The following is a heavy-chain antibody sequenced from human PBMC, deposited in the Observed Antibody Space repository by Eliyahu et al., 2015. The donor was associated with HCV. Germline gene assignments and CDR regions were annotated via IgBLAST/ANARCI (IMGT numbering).Heavy chain of an antibody. Sequence: EVQLLESGGGLVQPGGSLRLSWXASGFPFXXXXXXWVPPAPGKGLEWVSAISGSGGSTYYADSVKGRFTISRDNSKNTLYLQMNSLRAEDTAVYYCAKAGTVGPAAIPVNRIGYYYYGMDVWGQGTTVTVSS. CDR3: AKAGTVGPAAIPVNRIGYYYYGMDV. J-gene: IGHJ6*02. V-gene: IGHV3-23*01. D-gene: IGHD2-2*02. CDR2: ISGSGGST. CDR1: GFPFXXXX.